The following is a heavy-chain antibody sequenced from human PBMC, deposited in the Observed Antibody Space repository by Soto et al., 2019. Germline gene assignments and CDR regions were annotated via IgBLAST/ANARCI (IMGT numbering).Heavy chain of an antibody. D-gene: IGHD3-10*01. J-gene: IGHJ6*03. CDR3: ARNLWGGEHMDV. V-gene: IGHV6-1*01. CDR2: TYYRSKWYN. CDR1: GDSVSTNSAV. Sequence: SQTLSLTCAISGDSVSTNSAVWNWIRQSPSRGLEWLGRTYYRSKWYNSYASSVKSRISINPDTSKNQFSLQMNSVTPEDTAVYYCARNLWGGEHMDVWGEGTTVTVSS.